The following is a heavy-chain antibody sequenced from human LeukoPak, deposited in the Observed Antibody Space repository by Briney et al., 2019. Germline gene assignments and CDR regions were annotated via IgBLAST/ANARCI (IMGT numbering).Heavy chain of an antibody. J-gene: IGHJ6*02. CDR1: GDSVSSNSAA. CDR3: ARDPYDILTGYYYYYGMDV. Sequence: SQTLSLTCAISGDSVSSNSAAWNWIRQSPSRGLEWLGSTYYRSKWYNDYAVSVKSRITINPDTSKNQFSLQLNSVTPEDTAVYYCARDPYDILTGYYYYYGMDVWGQGTTVTVSS. V-gene: IGHV6-1*01. D-gene: IGHD3-9*01. CDR2: TYYRSKWYN.